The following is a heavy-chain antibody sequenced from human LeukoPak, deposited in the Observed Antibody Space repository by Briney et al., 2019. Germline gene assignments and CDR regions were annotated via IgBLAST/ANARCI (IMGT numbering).Heavy chain of an antibody. CDR1: GFTFSSYA. V-gene: IGHV3-23*01. CDR3: AKSRSGRQYYFDY. D-gene: IGHD3-3*01. CDR2: ISGSGGST. J-gene: IGHJ4*02. Sequence: PGGSLRLSCAASGFTFSSYAMSWVRQAPGKGLEWVSAISGSGGSTHYADSVKGRFTISRDSSKNTLYLQMNSLRAEDTAVYYCAKSRSGRQYYFDYWGQGTLVTVSS.